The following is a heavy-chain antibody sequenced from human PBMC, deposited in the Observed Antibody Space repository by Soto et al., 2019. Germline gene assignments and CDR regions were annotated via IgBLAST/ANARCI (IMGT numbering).Heavy chain of an antibody. J-gene: IGHJ4*02. CDR2: TFYSGTT. CDR3: TRRAYRYGAADY. CDR1: GGSINNNNYY. Sequence: QLQLQESGPGLVKPSATLSLICTVSGGSINNNNYYWDWIRQPPGKGLEWIGSTFYSGTTYYHPSLEGCVAISVDTSKNQFSLKLSSVTAADTAVYYCTRRAYRYGAADYWGQGTLATVSS. D-gene: IGHD5-18*01. V-gene: IGHV4-39*01.